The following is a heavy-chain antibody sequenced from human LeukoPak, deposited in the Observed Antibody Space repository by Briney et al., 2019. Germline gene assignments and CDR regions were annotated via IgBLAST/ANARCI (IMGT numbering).Heavy chain of an antibody. D-gene: IGHD6-13*01. CDR2: IYYSGST. CDR3: ARARDSSSWYFVVDY. J-gene: IGHJ4*02. Sequence: SETLSLTCTVSGGSISSSSYYWGWIRQPPGKGLEWIGSIYYSGSTYYNPSLKSRVTISVDTSKNQLSLKLSSVTAADTAVYYCARARDSSSWYFVVDYWGQGTLVTVSS. V-gene: IGHV4-39*07. CDR1: GGSISSSSYY.